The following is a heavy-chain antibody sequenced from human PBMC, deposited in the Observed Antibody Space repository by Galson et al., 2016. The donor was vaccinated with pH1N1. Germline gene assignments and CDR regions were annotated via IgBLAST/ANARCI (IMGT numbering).Heavy chain of an antibody. CDR1: GFTSSIYW. CDR2: IKTDGSEK. D-gene: IGHD4-17*01. J-gene: IGHJ4*02. CDR3: TRCDYGDFVVIDD. V-gene: IGHV3-7*03. Sequence: SLRISCAASGFTSSIYWMSWVRQAPGKGLVWVASIKTDGSEKNYGDSVRGRFTISRDNAKKSMYLQMNSLRAEDTAVYHCTRCDYGDFVVIDDWGQGTVVTVSS.